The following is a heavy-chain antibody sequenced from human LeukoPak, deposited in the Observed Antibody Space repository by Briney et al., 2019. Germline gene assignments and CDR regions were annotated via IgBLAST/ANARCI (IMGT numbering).Heavy chain of an antibody. D-gene: IGHD6-13*01. Sequence: PSETLSLTCDVSGASISNNNFYWGWIRQPPGKGLEWIGTIYYSGTTYYNPSLKSRVTISVDTSRGQFSLKLSSVTAADTAVYYCARSITSSWYGDFQHWGQGTLVTVSS. CDR3: ARSITSSWYGDFQH. J-gene: IGHJ1*01. V-gene: IGHV4-39*07. CDR2: IYYSGTT. CDR1: GASISNNNFY.